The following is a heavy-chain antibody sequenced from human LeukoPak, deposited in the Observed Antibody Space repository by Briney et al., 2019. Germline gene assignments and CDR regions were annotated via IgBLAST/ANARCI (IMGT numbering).Heavy chain of an antibody. V-gene: IGHV4-39*07. CDR2: IYYSGST. Sequence: SETLSLTCTVSGGSISSRVSHWGWIRQPPGKGLEWIGTIYYSGSTYYSPSLKSRFTTSVDTSKNHFSLRLSSVTAADTAVYYCARIYWQLGYYYMDVWGKGTTVTVSS. CDR3: ARIYWQLGYYYMDV. D-gene: IGHD2-15*01. J-gene: IGHJ6*03. CDR1: GGSISSRVSH.